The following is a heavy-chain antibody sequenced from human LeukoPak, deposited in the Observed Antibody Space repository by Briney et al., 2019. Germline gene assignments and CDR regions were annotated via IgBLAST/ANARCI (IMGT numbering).Heavy chain of an antibody. CDR3: AGQTLGYCSSTSCYSEYFQH. J-gene: IGHJ1*01. CDR2: VYYSGST. Sequence: SETLSLTCTVSGGSISSYYWSWIRQPPGKGLEWIGYVYYSGSTNYNPSLKSRVTISVDTSKNQFSLKLSSVTAADTAVYYCAGQTLGYCSSTSCYSEYFQHWGQGTLVTVSS. V-gene: IGHV4-59*01. D-gene: IGHD2-2*02. CDR1: GGSISSYY.